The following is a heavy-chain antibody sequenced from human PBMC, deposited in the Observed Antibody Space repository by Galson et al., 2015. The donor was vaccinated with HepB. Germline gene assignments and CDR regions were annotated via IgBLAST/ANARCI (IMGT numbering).Heavy chain of an antibody. D-gene: IGHD2-15*01. CDR1: GFTVGSNY. J-gene: IGHJ6*03. CDR3: ARKEGNCSGGSCYDYYYYMDV. CDR2: IYSGGST. V-gene: IGHV3-53*01. Sequence: SLRLSCAASGFTVGSNYLSWVRQAPGKGLEWVSVIYSGGSTYYADSVQGRFTISRDNSKNTLYLQMNSLRAEDTAVYYCARKEGNCSGGSCYDYYYYMDVWGKGTTVTVSS.